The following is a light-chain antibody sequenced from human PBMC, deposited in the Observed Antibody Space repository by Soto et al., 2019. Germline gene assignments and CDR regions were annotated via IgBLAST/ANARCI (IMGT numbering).Light chain of an antibody. V-gene: IGKV3-20*01. J-gene: IGKJ2*01. CDR1: QSVTSSY. Sequence: EIVLTQSPGTLSLSPGERATLSCRASQSVTSSYLALYQRKPGQAPRLLIFAASTRATGIPDRFSGSGSGTVFTLTISRLEPEDFAMYYCQQYGRTPPTFGQGTKVEIK. CDR2: AAS. CDR3: QQYGRTPPT.